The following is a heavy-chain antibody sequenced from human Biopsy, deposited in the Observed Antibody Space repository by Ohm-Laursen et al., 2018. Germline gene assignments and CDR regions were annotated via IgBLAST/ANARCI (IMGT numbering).Heavy chain of an antibody. CDR2: IITFFRTV. V-gene: IGHV1-69*13. D-gene: IGHD6-13*01. CDR3: ARSLSAIRVYAFDI. J-gene: IGHJ3*02. Sequence: SVKVSCKFSGGTFGNYAISWVRQAPGQGLEWMGGIITFFRTVNYAQKFQGRLSITADESTTTAYMELSSLRSDDTAVYFCARSLSAIRVYAFDIGGQGTMVTVSS. CDR1: GGTFGNYA.